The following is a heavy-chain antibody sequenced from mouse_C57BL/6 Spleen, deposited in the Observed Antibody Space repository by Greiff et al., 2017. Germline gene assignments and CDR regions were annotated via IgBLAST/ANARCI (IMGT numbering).Heavy chain of an antibody. CDR2: ISGGGGNT. CDR1: GFTFSSYT. D-gene: IGHD1-1*01. CDR3: ARQTTVVAPHYYAMDY. V-gene: IGHV5-9*01. Sequence: EVKLQESGGGLVKPGGSLKLSCAASGFTFSSYTMSWVRQTPEKRLEWVATISGGGGNTYYPDSVKGRFTISRDNAKNTLYLQMSSLRSEDTALYYCARQTTVVAPHYYAMDYWGQGTSVTVSS. J-gene: IGHJ4*01.